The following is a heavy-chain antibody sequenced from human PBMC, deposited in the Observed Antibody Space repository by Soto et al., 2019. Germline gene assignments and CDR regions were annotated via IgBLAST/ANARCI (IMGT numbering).Heavy chain of an antibody. Sequence: TLSLTCTVSGGSISSGGYYWSWIRQHPGKGLEWIGYIYYSGSTYYNPSLKSRVTISVDTSKNQFSLKLSSVTAADTAVYYCARGGYYGSGSIDYWGQGTLVTVSS. V-gene: IGHV4-31*03. CDR1: GGSISSGGYY. J-gene: IGHJ4*02. CDR2: IYYSGST. D-gene: IGHD3-10*01. CDR3: ARGGYYGSGSIDY.